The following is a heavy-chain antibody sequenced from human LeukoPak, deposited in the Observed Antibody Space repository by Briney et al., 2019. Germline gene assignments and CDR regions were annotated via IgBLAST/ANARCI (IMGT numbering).Heavy chain of an antibody. CDR3: ARLNDILTGPFDY. CDR2: IDPSDSDT. Sequence: GESLEISWKGSGYSFTSFWIGGVRQMPGKGLEWMGNIDPSDSDTRHSPSFQGQVTISVDKSISTAYLQWSSLKASDTAIYYCARLNDILTGPFDYWGQGTLVTVSS. CDR1: GYSFTSFW. J-gene: IGHJ4*02. D-gene: IGHD3-9*01. V-gene: IGHV5-51*01.